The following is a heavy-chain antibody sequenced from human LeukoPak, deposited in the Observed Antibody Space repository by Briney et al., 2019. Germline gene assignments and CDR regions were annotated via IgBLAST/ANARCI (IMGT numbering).Heavy chain of an antibody. CDR2: IYPGDSDT. V-gene: IGHV5-51*01. CDR3: ARVSLEMRIARNFDY. CDR1: EYSFSSYW. Sequence: GASLQISCKGSEYSFSSYWIGWVRQMPGKGLEWMGIIYPGDSDTRYSPSFRGQVTISADKSISTAYLQWSSLKASDTAMYYCARVSLEMRIARNFDYWGQGTLVTVSS. J-gene: IGHJ4*02. D-gene: IGHD5-24*01.